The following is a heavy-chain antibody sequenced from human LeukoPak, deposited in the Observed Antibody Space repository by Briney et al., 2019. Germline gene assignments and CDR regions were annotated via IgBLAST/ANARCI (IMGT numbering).Heavy chain of an antibody. J-gene: IGHJ5*02. V-gene: IGHV4-39*07. Sequence: PSETLSLTCTVSGGSISSSSYYWGWIRQPPGKGLEWIGSIYYSGSTYYNPSLKSRVTMSVDTSKNQFSLKLSSATAADTAVYYCARDQVDTAMVIEFHWFDPWGQGTLVTVSS. CDR3: ARDQVDTAMVIEFHWFDP. CDR1: GGSISSSSYY. D-gene: IGHD5-18*01. CDR2: IYYSGST.